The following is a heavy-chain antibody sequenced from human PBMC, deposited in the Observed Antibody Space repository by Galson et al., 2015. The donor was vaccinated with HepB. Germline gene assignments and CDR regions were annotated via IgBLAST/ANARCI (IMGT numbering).Heavy chain of an antibody. CDR1: GFTFSSYG. D-gene: IGHD5-12*01. J-gene: IGHJ4*02. CDR3: AKGSGYATSDY. CDR2: ISYDGSNK. V-gene: IGHV3-30*18. Sequence: SLRLSCAASGFTFSSYGMHWVRQAPGKGLEWVAVISYDGSNKYYADSVKGRFTISRDNSKNTLYLQMNSLRAEDTAVYYCAKGSGYATSDYWGQGTLVTVSS.